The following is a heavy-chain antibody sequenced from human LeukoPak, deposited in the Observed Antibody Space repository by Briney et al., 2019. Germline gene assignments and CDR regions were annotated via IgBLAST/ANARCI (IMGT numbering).Heavy chain of an antibody. CDR1: GFTFSSYW. CDR3: ARAGSFSSSYGISWDY. Sequence: GGSLRLSCAASGFTFSSYWMSWVRQAPGKGLEWVANIKQDESEKYYVDSVKGRFTISRDNAKNSLFLQMNSLRAEDTAVYYCARAGSFSSSYGISWDYWDQGALVAVSS. V-gene: IGHV3-7*01. CDR2: IKQDESEK. D-gene: IGHD2-15*01. J-gene: IGHJ4*02.